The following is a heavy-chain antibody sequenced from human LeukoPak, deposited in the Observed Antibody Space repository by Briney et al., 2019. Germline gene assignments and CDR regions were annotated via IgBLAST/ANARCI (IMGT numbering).Heavy chain of an antibody. D-gene: IGHD3-16*02. CDR3: ARSKAKSFYFDH. V-gene: IGHV3-30-3*01. Sequence: GGSLRLSCAASGFTFSSYAMHWVRQAPGKGLEWVAVISYDGSNKYYADSVKGRFTISRDNSKNTLYLQMNSLRAEDTAVYYCARSKAKSFYFDHWGQGALVTVSS. J-gene: IGHJ4*02. CDR2: ISYDGSNK. CDR1: GFTFSSYA.